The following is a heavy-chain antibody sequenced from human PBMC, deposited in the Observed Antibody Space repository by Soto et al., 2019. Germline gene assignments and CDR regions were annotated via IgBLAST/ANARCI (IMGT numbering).Heavy chain of an antibody. CDR1: GFTLKNYD. Sequence: EVQLVESGGGLVQPGGSLRLSCAVSGFTLKNYDIHWVRQITGRGLEWVSAIGVTGDTYYLESVRGRFSISRENAEDSVYLQMNGLRAEDTAVYYCAREYCSGGACPGGYYLEKCGQGTLVTVSS. CDR3: AREYCSGGACPGGYYLEK. CDR2: IGVTGDT. D-gene: IGHD2-15*01. J-gene: IGHJ4*02. V-gene: IGHV3-13*01.